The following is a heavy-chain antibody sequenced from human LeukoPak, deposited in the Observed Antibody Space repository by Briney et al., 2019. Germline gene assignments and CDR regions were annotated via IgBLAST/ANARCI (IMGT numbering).Heavy chain of an antibody. J-gene: IGHJ5*02. CDR3: ARRDTSGSLFWFDP. CDR1: EDSFTNYW. CDR2: IYPGDSDT. D-gene: IGHD3-10*01. V-gene: IGHV5-51*01. Sequence: GESLKISCKGSEDSFTNYWIGWVRQMPGKGLECMGIIYPGDSDTRYSPSFQGQVTISADKSISTAYLQWNSLKASDTGMYYCARRDTSGSLFWFDPWGQGTLVTVSS.